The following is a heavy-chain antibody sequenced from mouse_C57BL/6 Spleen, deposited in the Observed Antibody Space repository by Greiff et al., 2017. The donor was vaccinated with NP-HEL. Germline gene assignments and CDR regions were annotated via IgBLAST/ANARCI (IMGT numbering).Heavy chain of an antibody. CDR1: GYTFTDYY. D-gene: IGHD2-14*01. V-gene: IGHV1-26*01. J-gene: IGHJ4*01. Sequence: VQLKQSGPELVKPGASVKISCKASGYTFTDYYMNWVKQSHGKSLEWIGDINPNNGGTSYNQKFKGKATLTVDKSSSTAYMELRSLTSEDSSVYYCAREGYHYYAMDYWGQGTSVTVSS. CDR2: INPNNGGT. CDR3: AREGYHYYAMDY.